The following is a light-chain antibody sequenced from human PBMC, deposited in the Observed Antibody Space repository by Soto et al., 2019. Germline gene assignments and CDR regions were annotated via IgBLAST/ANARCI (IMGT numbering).Light chain of an antibody. CDR3: QQYDSWPPSYT. CDR2: GAS. V-gene: IGKV3-15*01. J-gene: IGKJ2*01. Sequence: EIVMTQSPATLSVSLGDRATLSCRASQSVGSYLAWYQQKPGQAPRLLIYGASTRATGIPARFSGSGSETDFTLTISSLQSVDFAVYYCQQYDSWPPSYTFGQGTKLEIK. CDR1: QSVGSY.